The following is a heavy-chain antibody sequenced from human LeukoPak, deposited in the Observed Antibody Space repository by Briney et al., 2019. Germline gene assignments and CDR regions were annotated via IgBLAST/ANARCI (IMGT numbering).Heavy chain of an antibody. CDR3: ARHGVTNYYDSSVYYWNDAFDI. CDR2: IYYSGST. Sequence: SETLSLTCTVSGGSISSYYWSWIRQPPGKGLEWIGYIYYSGSTNYNPSLKSRVTISVDTSKNQFSLKLSSVTAADTAVYYCARHGVTNYYDSSVYYWNDAFDISGQGTMVTV. D-gene: IGHD3-22*01. CDR1: GGSISSYY. J-gene: IGHJ3*02. V-gene: IGHV4-59*08.